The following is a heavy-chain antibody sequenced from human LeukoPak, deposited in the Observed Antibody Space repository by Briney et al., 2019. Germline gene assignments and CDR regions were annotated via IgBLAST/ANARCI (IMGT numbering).Heavy chain of an antibody. D-gene: IGHD6-19*01. CDR1: AFTFGDYY. V-gene: IGHV3-11*04. Sequence: GGCLRLSCAPAAFTFGDYYMSWIRLPPGEGLGLVSYIISSGSTIYYADSVKGRFTISRDNAKNSLYLQMNSVRAEDTAVYYCARPYSSGWPYYFDYWGQGTLVTVSS. J-gene: IGHJ4*02. CDR2: IISSGSTI. CDR3: ARPYSSGWPYYFDY.